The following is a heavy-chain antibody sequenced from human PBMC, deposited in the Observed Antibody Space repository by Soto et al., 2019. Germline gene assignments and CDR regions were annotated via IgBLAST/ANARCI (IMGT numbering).Heavy chain of an antibody. CDR1: GGSISSYY. Sequence: SETLSLTCTVSGGSISSYYWSWIRQPAGKGLEWIGRIYTSGSTNYNPSLKSRVTMSVDTSKNQFSLKLSSVTAADTAVYYCVIHEAPNYYYYYGMDVWGQGTTVTVSS. CDR2: IYTSGST. CDR3: VIHEAPNYYYYYGMDV. V-gene: IGHV4-4*07. J-gene: IGHJ6*02.